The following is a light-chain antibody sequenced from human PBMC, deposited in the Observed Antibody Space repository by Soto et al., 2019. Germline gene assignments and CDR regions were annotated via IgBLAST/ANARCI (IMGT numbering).Light chain of an antibody. V-gene: IGKV3-15*01. CDR1: QSVSTN. CDR3: QQYNNWPRT. CDR2: GAS. J-gene: IGKJ1*01. Sequence: EIVITQSPTTLSVSPGERATLSCRASQSVSTNLAWYQQKPGQVPSLLIYGASTRASGIPARFSGSGSGTELTLTINSLQSEDFAVYYCQQYNNWPRTFGQGTKWIS.